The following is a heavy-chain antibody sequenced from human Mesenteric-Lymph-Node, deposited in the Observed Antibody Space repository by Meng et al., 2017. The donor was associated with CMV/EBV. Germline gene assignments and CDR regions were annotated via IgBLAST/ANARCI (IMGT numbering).Heavy chain of an antibody. CDR1: GFTFSNYW. D-gene: IGHD4-11*01. Sequence: GESLKISCAASGFTFSNYWMSWVRQAPGKGLEWVSSISSSSSYIYYTDSVKGRFTIARDNAENSLYLQMNGLRAEDTAVYYCARDQRYNNYVFDYWGQGTLVTVSS. CDR3: ARDQRYNNYVFDY. CDR2: ISSSSSYI. J-gene: IGHJ4*02. V-gene: IGHV3-21*06.